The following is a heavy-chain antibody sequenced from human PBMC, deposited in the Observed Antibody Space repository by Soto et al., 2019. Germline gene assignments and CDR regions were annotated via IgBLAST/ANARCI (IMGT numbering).Heavy chain of an antibody. V-gene: IGHV1-3*01. J-gene: IGHJ3*01. CDR2: INPDNGNT. D-gene: IGHD2-8*02. Sequence: QVQLVQSGAEVRKPGASVNISCRASGFSFSDNLINWVRQAPGQSLEWMGWINPDNGNTRYSQAFLGRVTVSRHSSASIAYVEVSDLTSADTAVYYCARDILSVGPRANDAFDVWGQGTMVTVSS. CDR3: ARDILSVGPRANDAFDV. CDR1: GFSFSDNL.